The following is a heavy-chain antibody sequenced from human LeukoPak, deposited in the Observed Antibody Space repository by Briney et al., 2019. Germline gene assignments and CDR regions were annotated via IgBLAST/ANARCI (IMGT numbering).Heavy chain of an antibody. CDR2: FDPEDGET. V-gene: IGHV1-24*01. CDR3: VTGDPQHLVRIHVNYFHYYLDV. Sequence: GAPVKVSCKVSGYSLNKLSMHWVRQAPGKGLEWMGGFDPEDGETIYAEKFQDRVTMTEDTFTDTAYMELSSLTSGDTAICYCVTGDPQHLVRIHVNYFHYYLDVWGKGTMVTVSS. CDR1: GYSLNKLS. D-gene: IGHD6-13*01. J-gene: IGHJ6*03.